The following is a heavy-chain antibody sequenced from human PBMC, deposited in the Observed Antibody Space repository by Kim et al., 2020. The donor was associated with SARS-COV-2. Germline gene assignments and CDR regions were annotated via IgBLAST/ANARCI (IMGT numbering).Heavy chain of an antibody. V-gene: IGHV3-48*02. CDR1: GFSFSIYS. CDR3: ARRGVEAFDI. Sequence: GGSLRLSCAASGFSFSIYSMNWLRQAPGKGLEWVSYISSIASTTTHYADSVKCRFTTSRDNDKNSLYLQMNNLRDEDTALYFCARRGVEAFDIWCQGTMV. CDR2: ISSIASTTT. J-gene: IGHJ3*02.